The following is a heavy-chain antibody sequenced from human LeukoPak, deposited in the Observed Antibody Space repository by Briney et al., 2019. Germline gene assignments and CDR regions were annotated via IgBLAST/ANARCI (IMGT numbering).Heavy chain of an antibody. CDR3: GRPLGCFSSAFPYDAFYI. CDR2: IYYSGST. D-gene: IGHD2-2*01. V-gene: IGHV4-39*01. J-gene: IGHJ3*02. CDR1: GGSISSSSYY. Sequence: SETQSLTCTVSGGSISSSSYYWGWIRQPPGKGLEWIGSIYYSGSTYYNPSLKGRVTISVDTSKNQFSLRLSSVTAADTAVYYCGRPLGCFSSAFPYDAFYIWGHGTMVTVSS.